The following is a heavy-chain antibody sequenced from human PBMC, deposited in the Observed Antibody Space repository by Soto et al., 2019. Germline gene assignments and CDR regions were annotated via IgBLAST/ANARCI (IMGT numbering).Heavy chain of an antibody. CDR1: GFTFNNYG. D-gene: IGHD3-10*01. Sequence: QVQLVESGGGVVQPGKSLRLSCAASGFTFNNYGLHWVRQAPGEGLEWVAVMWRDGSKYHADAVKGRFTVSRDNSKSVLYLQMDSLRAEDTAMYYCARVLFGSGSYGVDYWGQGTLVTVSS. V-gene: IGHV3-33*01. CDR2: MWRDGSK. J-gene: IGHJ4*02. CDR3: ARVLFGSGSYGVDY.